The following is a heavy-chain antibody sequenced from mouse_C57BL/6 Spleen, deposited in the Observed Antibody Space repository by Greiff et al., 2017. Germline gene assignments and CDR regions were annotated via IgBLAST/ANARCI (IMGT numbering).Heavy chain of an antibody. V-gene: IGHV1-69*01. CDR1: GYTFTSYW. Sequence: VQLQQPGAELVMPGASVKLSCKASGYTFTSYWMHWVKQRPGQGLEWIGEIDPSDSYTNYNQKFTGKSTLTVDKSSSTAYMQLSSLTSEDSAVYYCAASYDFDYWGQGTTLTVSS. D-gene: IGHD2-3*01. CDR2: IDPSDSYT. CDR3: AASYDFDY. J-gene: IGHJ2*01.